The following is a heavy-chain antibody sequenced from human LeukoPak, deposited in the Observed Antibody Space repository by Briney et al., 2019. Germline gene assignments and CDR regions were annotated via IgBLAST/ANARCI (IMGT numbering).Heavy chain of an antibody. CDR1: GFTFSSYG. CDR3: AKAYYDFWSGSSPVDY. D-gene: IGHD3-3*01. Sequence: GRSLRLSCAASGFTFSSYGMHWVRQAPGKGLEWVAVISYDGSNKYYADSVKGRFTISRDNSKNTQYLQMNSLRAEDTAVYYCAKAYYDFWSGSSPVDYWGQGTLVTVSS. J-gene: IGHJ4*02. CDR2: ISYDGSNK. V-gene: IGHV3-30*18.